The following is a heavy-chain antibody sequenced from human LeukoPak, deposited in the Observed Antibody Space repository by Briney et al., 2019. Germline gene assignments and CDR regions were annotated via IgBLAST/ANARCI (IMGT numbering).Heavy chain of an antibody. V-gene: IGHV1-24*01. CDR3: ATPTGYSSSWYES. D-gene: IGHD6-13*01. J-gene: IGHJ5*01. CDR2: FDPEDGET. Sequence: ASVKVSCKVSGYTLTELSMHWVRQAPGKWLKWMGGFDPEDGETIYAQKFQGRVTMTEDTSTDTAYMELSSLRSEDTAVYYCATPTGYSSSWYESWGQGTLVTVSS. CDR1: GYTLTELS.